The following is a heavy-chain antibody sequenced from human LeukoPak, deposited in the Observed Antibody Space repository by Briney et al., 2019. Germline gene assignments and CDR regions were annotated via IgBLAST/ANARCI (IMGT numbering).Heavy chain of an antibody. V-gene: IGHV1-8*01. CDR1: RYTFTSYD. J-gene: IGHJ6*03. D-gene: IGHD3-10*01. Sequence: ASVKVSCKASRYTFTSYDINWVRQATGQGLEWMGWMNPNSGNTGYAQKFQGRVTMTRNTSISTAYMELSSLRSEDTAVYYCARGPSPRLWFGELLPYYYYYMDVWGKGTTVTISS. CDR3: ARGPSPRLWFGELLPYYYYYMDV. CDR2: MNPNSGNT.